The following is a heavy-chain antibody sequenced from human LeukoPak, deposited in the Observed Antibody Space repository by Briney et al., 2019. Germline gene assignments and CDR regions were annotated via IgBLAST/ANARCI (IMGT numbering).Heavy chain of an antibody. CDR3: ARDIAAAGISYYGMDV. Sequence: ASVKVSCKASGYTFTGYYMHWVRQAPGQGLEWMGWINPNSGGTNYAQKFQGWVIMTRDTSISTAYMELSRLRSDDTAVYYCARDIAAAGISYYGMDVWGQGTTVTVSS. J-gene: IGHJ6*02. D-gene: IGHD6-13*01. CDR1: GYTFTGYY. V-gene: IGHV1-2*04. CDR2: INPNSGGT.